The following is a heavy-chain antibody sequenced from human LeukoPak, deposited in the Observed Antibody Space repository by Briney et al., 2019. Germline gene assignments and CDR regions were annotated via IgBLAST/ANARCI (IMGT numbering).Heavy chain of an antibody. CDR2: INWNGGST. D-gene: IGHD6-6*01. V-gene: IGHV3-20*01. CDR1: GFTFDDYG. Sequence: GGSLRLSCAASGFTFDDYGMSWVRQAPGKGLEWVSGINWNGGSTGYADSVKGRFTISRDNAKNSLYLQMSSLRAEDTALYHCARVREYSSSRWFDPWGQGTLVTVSS. J-gene: IGHJ5*02. CDR3: ARVREYSSSRWFDP.